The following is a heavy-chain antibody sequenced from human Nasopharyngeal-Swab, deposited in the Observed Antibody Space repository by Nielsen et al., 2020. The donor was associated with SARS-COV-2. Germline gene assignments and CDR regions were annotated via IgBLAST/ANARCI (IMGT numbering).Heavy chain of an antibody. D-gene: IGHD5-12*01. V-gene: IGHV4-39*01. J-gene: IGHJ4*02. CDR2: IYYSGST. Sequence: RQAPGKGLEWIGNIYYSGSTYYSPSLKSRLTISVDTSKNQFSLKLSSVTAADTAVYYCARRSRRGYDLYWGQGALVTVSS. CDR3: ARRSRRGYDLY.